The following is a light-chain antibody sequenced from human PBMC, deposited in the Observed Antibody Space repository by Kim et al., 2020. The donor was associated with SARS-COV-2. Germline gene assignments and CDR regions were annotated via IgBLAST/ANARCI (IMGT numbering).Light chain of an antibody. Sequence: EIVLTQSPGTPSLSPGERATLSCRTSQSVSGSSLAWYQQKPGQAPRLLIYGASSRATGIPDRFSGSGSGTDFTLTISRLEPEDFAVYYCQQYGSSPLTFGGGTKLEI. J-gene: IGKJ4*01. V-gene: IGKV3-20*01. CDR2: GAS. CDR3: QQYGSSPLT. CDR1: QSVSGSS.